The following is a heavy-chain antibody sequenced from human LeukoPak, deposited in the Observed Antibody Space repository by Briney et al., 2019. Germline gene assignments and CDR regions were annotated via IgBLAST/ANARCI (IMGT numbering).Heavy chain of an antibody. CDR1: GFTFSSYS. V-gene: IGHV3-21*01. Sequence: PGGSLRLSCAASGFTFSSYSMNWVRQAPGKGLEWVSSISSSSSYIYYADSVKGRFTISRDNAKNSLYLQMNSLRAEDTAVYYCVRDSYTNTWHFQDEDYWGQGTLVTASS. D-gene: IGHD2-2*02. J-gene: IGHJ4*02. CDR2: ISSSSSYI. CDR3: VRDSYTNTWHFQDEDY.